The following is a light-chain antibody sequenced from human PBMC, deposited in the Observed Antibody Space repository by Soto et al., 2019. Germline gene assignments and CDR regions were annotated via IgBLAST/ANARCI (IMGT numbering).Light chain of an antibody. Sequence: DIQMTQSPSSQSAVVGDRVTITCLASQNIGKYLNWYQQKPGKAPNLLIYAASSLQSGVPPRFSGSGFGTDFTLTISSLQPEDFATYYCEQSYATPYTFGQGTKLEI. CDR1: QNIGKY. CDR3: EQSYATPYT. J-gene: IGKJ2*01. V-gene: IGKV1-39*01. CDR2: AAS.